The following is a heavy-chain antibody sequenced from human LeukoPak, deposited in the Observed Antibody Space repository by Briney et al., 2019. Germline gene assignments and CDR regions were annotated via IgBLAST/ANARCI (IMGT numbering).Heavy chain of an antibody. CDR2: ISRSSTYI. CDR3: ARVAGPTDYYYYMDV. Sequence: GGSLRLSCAPSRFTFSDYSMNWVRQAPGKGLEWVSSISRSSTYIYYADSVKGRFTISRDNAKNSLFLQMNSLRAEDTAVYYCARVAGPTDYYYYMDVWGKGTTVTVSS. V-gene: IGHV3-21*01. J-gene: IGHJ6*03. CDR1: RFTFSDYS. D-gene: IGHD1-26*01.